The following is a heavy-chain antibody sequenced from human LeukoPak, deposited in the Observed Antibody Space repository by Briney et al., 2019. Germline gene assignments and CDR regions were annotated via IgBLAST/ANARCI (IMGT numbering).Heavy chain of an antibody. CDR1: GGSISSGGYS. CDR3: ARAASIAVAAYCFDY. D-gene: IGHD6-19*01. CDR2: IYHSGST. V-gene: IGHV4-30-2*01. Sequence: SQTLSLTCAVSGGSISSGGYSWSWIRQPPGKGLEWIGYIYHSGSTYYNPSLKSRVTISVDRSKNQFSLKLSSVTAADTAVYYCARAASIAVAAYCFDYWGQGTLVTVSS. J-gene: IGHJ4*02.